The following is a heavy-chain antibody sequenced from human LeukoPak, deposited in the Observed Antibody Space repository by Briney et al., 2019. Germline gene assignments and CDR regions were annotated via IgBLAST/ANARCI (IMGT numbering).Heavy chain of an antibody. CDR1: GFTFSSYA. Sequence: GGSLRLSCAVSGFTFSSYAMSWVRQAPGKGLEWVSDISGSGGSAYYADSVKGRFTISRDNSKNTLYLQMNSLRAEDTAVYYCAKDQRYSSGWYDYWGQGTLVTVSS. CDR3: AKDQRYSSGWYDY. D-gene: IGHD6-19*01. V-gene: IGHV3-23*01. CDR2: ISGSGGSA. J-gene: IGHJ4*02.